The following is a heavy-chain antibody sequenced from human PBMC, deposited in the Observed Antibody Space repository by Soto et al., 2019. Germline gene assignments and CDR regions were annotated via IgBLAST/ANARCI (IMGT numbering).Heavy chain of an antibody. CDR1: GFTFSSYG. CDR2: ILYDGTKK. J-gene: IGHJ4*02. CDR3: AKDRGALRWSEEHYYFDY. D-gene: IGHD4-17*01. Sequence: GGSPRLSCAASGFTFSSYGMHWVRQAPGKGLEWVAVILYDGTKKYYADSMKGRFTISRDNSKNTLYLQMNSLRAEDTAVYYCAKDRGALRWSEEHYYFDYWGQGTLVTVSS. V-gene: IGHV3-30*18.